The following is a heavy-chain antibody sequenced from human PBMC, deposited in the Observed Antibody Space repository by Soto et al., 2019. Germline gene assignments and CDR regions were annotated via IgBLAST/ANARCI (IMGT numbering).Heavy chain of an antibody. CDR3: ARDVSPGSSSLYLDAFDI. D-gene: IGHD6-13*01. V-gene: IGHV3-7*05. CDR1: GLTLSAYW. Sequence: EVQLEESGGDLVQPGGSLRLSCAASGLTLSAYWMTWVRQAPGKWLEWVANINRDGSKKSYLDSVRGRFTISRDNVGNSLYLQMESLRADDTALYYCARDVSPGSSSLYLDAFDIWGQGTMVTVSS. CDR2: INRDGSKK. J-gene: IGHJ3*02.